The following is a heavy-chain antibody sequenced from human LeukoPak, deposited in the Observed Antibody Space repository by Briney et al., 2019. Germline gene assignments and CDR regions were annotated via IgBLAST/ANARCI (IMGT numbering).Heavy chain of an antibody. Sequence: ASVKVSCKTSGTRDDLKWVRQAAGQGLEWVGWMNPNDDTGYAQKFQGRVTFTRNTSLRTVYMELRSLTFEDTAVYYCAKYERRGFDPWGQGTLVTVSS. V-gene: IGHV1-8*01. CDR2: MNPNDDT. CDR1: GTRDD. CDR3: AKYERRGFDP. D-gene: IGHD2-8*01. J-gene: IGHJ5*02.